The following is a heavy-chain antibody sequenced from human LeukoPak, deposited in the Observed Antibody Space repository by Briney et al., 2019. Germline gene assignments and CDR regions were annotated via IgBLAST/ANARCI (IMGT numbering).Heavy chain of an antibody. V-gene: IGHV3-74*01. Sequence: GGSLRLSCAASGFTFSNYWMPWVRQAPGEALMWVSRIKSDGSSTTYADSVKGRFTISRDNAENTLYLQMNSLRAEDTAVYYCSRDSLSSCGGDCYSGLDVWGQGTTVTVSS. D-gene: IGHD2-21*02. CDR2: IKSDGSST. J-gene: IGHJ6*02. CDR3: SRDSLSSCGGDCYSGLDV. CDR1: GFTFSNYW.